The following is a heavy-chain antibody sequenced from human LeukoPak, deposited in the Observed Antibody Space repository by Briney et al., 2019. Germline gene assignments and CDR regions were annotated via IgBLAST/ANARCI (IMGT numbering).Heavy chain of an antibody. Sequence: PSQTLSLTCTVSGGSISSGDYYWSWIRQPPGKGLEWIGYIYYSGSTYYNPSLKSRVTISVDTSKNQFSLKLSSVTAADTAVYYYASGILLNWDMDVWGKGTTVTGSS. D-gene: IGHD7-27*01. CDR2: IYYSGST. J-gene: IGHJ6*03. CDR3: ASGILLNWDMDV. V-gene: IGHV4-30-4*08. CDR1: GGSISSGDYY.